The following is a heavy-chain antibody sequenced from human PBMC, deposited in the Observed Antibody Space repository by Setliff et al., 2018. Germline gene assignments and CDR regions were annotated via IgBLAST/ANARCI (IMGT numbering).Heavy chain of an antibody. V-gene: IGHV4-38-2*01. Sequence: PSETLSLTCAVSGYFISSGYYWGWIRQPPGKGLEWIGSIYHSGSTYYNPSLKSRVTISVDTSKKQFSLKLSSVTAADTAVYYCARRHCSGGSCYSLNYFDYWGQGTPVTVSS. D-gene: IGHD2-15*01. CDR2: IYHSGST. J-gene: IGHJ4*02. CDR1: GYFISSGYY. CDR3: ARRHCSGGSCYSLNYFDY.